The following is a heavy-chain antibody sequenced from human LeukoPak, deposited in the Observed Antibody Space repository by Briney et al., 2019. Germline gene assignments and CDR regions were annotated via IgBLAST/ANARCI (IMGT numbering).Heavy chain of an antibody. J-gene: IGHJ4*02. V-gene: IGHV4-34*01. Sequence: KPSETLSLTCAVYGGSFSGYYWSWIRQPPGKGLEWIGEINHSGSTNYNPSLKSRVTISVDTSKNQFSLKLSSVTAADTAVYYCAGGPFAYDYVWGSYRPTYYFDYWGQGTLVTVSS. D-gene: IGHD3-16*02. CDR1: GGSFSGYY. CDR2: INHSGST. CDR3: AGGPFAYDYVWGSYRPTYYFDY.